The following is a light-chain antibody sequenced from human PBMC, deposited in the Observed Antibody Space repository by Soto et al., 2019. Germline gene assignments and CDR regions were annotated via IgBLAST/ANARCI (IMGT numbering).Light chain of an antibody. CDR1: SSNIGAGHD. CDR3: QSYDSSLSGSEV. CDR2: GNS. V-gene: IGLV1-40*01. Sequence: QSVLTQPPSVSGAPGQRVTISCTGSSSNIGAGHDVHWYQQLPGTAPKLLIDGNSNRPSGVPDRFSGSKSGTSASLAITGLQAEDEADYYCQSYDSSLSGSEVFGTGTKVTVL. J-gene: IGLJ1*01.